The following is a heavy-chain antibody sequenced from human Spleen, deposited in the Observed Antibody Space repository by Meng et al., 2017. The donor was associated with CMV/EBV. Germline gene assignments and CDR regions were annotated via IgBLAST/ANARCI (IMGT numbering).Heavy chain of an antibody. V-gene: IGHV4-34*01. Sequence: SETLSLTCAVYGGSFSGYYWSWIRQPPGKGLEWIGEINHSGSTNYNPSLKSRVTISVDTSKNQFSLKLSSVTAADTAVYYCARVTYGDYWFDPWGQGTLVTVSS. J-gene: IGHJ5*02. CDR3: ARVTYGDYWFDP. D-gene: IGHD4-17*01. CDR2: INHSGST. CDR1: GGSFSGYY.